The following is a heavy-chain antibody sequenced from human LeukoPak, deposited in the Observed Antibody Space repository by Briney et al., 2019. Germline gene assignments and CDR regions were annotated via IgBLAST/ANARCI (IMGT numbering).Heavy chain of an antibody. CDR2: IYYAGST. Sequence: SETLSLTCIDYGGSISSSSFYWGLIRQPPRKRLEWLVSIYYAGSTYYTPSLKSRVTISIDTSKNQFSLQLSSVTAADTSVYYCAIAGKLWFGELPDFWGQGTLVTVSS. CDR1: GGSISSSSFY. V-gene: IGHV4-39*07. CDR3: AIAGKLWFGELPDF. J-gene: IGHJ4*02. D-gene: IGHD3-10*01.